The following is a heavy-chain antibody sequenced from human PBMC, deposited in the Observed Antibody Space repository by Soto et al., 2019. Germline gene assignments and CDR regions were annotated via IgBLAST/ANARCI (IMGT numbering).Heavy chain of an antibody. J-gene: IGHJ5*02. D-gene: IGHD6-25*01. CDR3: AKDKISRSVAAASRNGFDP. V-gene: IGHV3-23*01. CDR2: ISSSGEIT. CDR1: GFAFSSYA. Sequence: EVHLLESGGGLAQRGGSLRLSCAASGFAFSSYAMNWVRQAPGKGLEWVSTISSSGEITFYADSVKGRFTISRDNSENTLFLQMNSLRADDTAVYFCAKDKISRSVAAASRNGFDPWGQGNLVTVSS.